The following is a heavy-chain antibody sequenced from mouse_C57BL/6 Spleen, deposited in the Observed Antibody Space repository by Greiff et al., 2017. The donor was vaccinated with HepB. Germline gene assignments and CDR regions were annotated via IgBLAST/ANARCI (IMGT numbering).Heavy chain of an antibody. Sequence: VQLQQSGAELVKPGASVKMSCKASGYTFTSYTMHWVKQRPGQGLEWIGYINPSSGYTKYNQKFKDKATLTADKSSSTASMQLSSLTSEDTAVYYSEGKSTRASYWGQGTTLTVSS. CDR3: EGKSTRASY. CDR1: GYTFTSYT. V-gene: IGHV1-4*01. D-gene: IGHD3-1*01. J-gene: IGHJ2*01. CDR2: INPSSGYT.